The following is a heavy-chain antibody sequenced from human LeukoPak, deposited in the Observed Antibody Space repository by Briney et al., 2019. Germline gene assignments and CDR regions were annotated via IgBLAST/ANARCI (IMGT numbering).Heavy chain of an antibody. CDR3: ARDGRYRSGWSFDY. CDR1: GYTFTSYY. Sequence: ASVKVSCKASGYTFTSYYIHWVRQAPGQGLEWMGIINPFNGDTTYAQRFQGRLTLTSDTSTSTVDVELTSLRSDDTAVYYCARDGRYRSGWSFDYWGQGTQVTVSS. V-gene: IGHV1-46*01. CDR2: INPFNGDT. D-gene: IGHD6-19*01. J-gene: IGHJ4*02.